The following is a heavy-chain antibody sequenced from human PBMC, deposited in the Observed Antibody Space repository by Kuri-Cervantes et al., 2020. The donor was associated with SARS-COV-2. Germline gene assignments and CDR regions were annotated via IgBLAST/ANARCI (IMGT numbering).Heavy chain of an antibody. CDR2: IRSKANSYAT. Sequence: KVSCKASGYTFTSYYMHWVRQASGKGLEWVGRIRSKANSYATAYAASVKGRFTISRDDSKNTAYLQMNSLKTEDTAVYYCTSRTMDVWGQGTTVTVSS. CDR1: GYTFTSYY. V-gene: IGHV3-73*01. CDR3: TSRTMDV. J-gene: IGHJ6*02.